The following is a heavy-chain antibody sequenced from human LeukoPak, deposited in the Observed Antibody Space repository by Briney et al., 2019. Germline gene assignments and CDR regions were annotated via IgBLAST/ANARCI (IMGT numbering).Heavy chain of an antibody. CDR1: GFTFSSYA. CDR3: ARGGEEYYYGSASQDY. V-gene: IGHV3-23*01. J-gene: IGHJ4*02. CDR2: IIGSGDAT. Sequence: GGSLRLSCAASGFTFSSYAMNWVRQAPGKGLEWVSAIIGSGDATYYADSVKGRFTISRDNSKNTLYLQMNSLRAEDTAVYYCARGGEEYYYGSASQDYWGQGTLVTVSS. D-gene: IGHD3-10*01.